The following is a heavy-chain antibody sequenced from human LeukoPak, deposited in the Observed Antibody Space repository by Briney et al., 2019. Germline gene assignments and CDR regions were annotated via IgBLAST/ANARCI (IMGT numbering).Heavy chain of an antibody. CDR1: GFTFSNYI. Sequence: PGRSLRLSCAASGFTFSNYIMHWVRQAPGKGLEWVAVMSYDGTNKYYADSVKGRFTISRDNSKNTLYLQMNSLRAEDTAVYYCARDRGVATIHDAFDIWGQGTMVTVSS. CDR3: ARDRGVATIHDAFDI. CDR2: MSYDGTNK. V-gene: IGHV3-30-3*01. J-gene: IGHJ3*02. D-gene: IGHD5-12*01.